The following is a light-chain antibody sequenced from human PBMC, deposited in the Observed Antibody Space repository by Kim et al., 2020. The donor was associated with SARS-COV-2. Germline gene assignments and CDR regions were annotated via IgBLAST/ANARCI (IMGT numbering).Light chain of an antibody. CDR2: DAS. CDR1: QSVSRS. J-gene: IGKJ4*01. CDR3: QQRSNWPLT. Sequence: LAAGERATLSCRASQSVSRSFAGYKQKPGQAPRLLIYDASKRATGIPARFSGSGSGTDFTLTISSLEPEDFAVYYCQQRSNWPLTFGGGTKVDIK. V-gene: IGKV3-11*01.